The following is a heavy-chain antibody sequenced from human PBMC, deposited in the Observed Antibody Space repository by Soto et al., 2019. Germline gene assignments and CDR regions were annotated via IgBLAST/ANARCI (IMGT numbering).Heavy chain of an antibody. CDR3: AKVLRGSGWSRTYDYYGMDV. D-gene: IGHD6-19*01. Sequence: EVQLLESGGGLVQPGGSLRLSCAASGFTFSSYAMSWVRQAPGKGLEWVSAISGSGGSTYYADSVKGRFTISRDNSKTTLYLQMKSLRAEDTAVYYCAKVLRGSGWSRTYDYYGMDVWGQGTTVTVSS. V-gene: IGHV3-23*01. J-gene: IGHJ6*02. CDR2: ISGSGGST. CDR1: GFTFSSYA.